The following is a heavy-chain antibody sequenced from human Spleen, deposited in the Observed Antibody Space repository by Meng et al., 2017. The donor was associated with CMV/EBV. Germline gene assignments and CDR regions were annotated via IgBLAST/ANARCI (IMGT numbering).Heavy chain of an antibody. CDR2: LSFGGGDT. J-gene: IGHJ4*02. Sequence: GSTVSGYAMSRVRQAPGKGLEWVSGLSFGGGDTDYEDSVKGRFTISRDDSKNTLYLQMHSLRAEDTAIYYCAKHNSRVVIGGGLDYWGQGTLVTVSS. CDR3: AKHNSRVVIGGGLDY. CDR1: GSTVSGYA. V-gene: IGHV3-23*01. D-gene: IGHD3-3*01.